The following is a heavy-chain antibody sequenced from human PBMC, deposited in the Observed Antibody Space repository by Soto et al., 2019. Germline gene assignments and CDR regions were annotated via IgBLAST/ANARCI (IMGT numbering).Heavy chain of an antibody. J-gene: IGHJ6*02. CDR2: ISAAGDP. CDR3: ARTDRDFNGLDV. V-gene: IGHV3-13*05. Sequence: EVQLVESGGGLVQPGGSLRLSCEASGFTFRNYDMHWGRQGTGKGLEWVSGISAAGDPDYADSVEGRFTISRENAQNSFSLQMNRLRVGDRAVYYCARTDRDFNGLDVWGQGNTVIVSS. CDR1: GFTFRNYD.